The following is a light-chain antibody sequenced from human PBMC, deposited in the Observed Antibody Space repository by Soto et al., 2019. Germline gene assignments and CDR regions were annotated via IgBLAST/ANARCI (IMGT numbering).Light chain of an antibody. Sequence: EIVLTQSPGTLSLSPGERATLSCRASQSVSSSYLAWYQQKPGQAPRLLIYGASSRATSIPDRFSGSGSGTDFTLTISRLEPEDFAVYYCQQYGSSPPINFGPGTKVDIK. V-gene: IGKV3-20*01. CDR3: QQYGSSPPIN. J-gene: IGKJ3*01. CDR2: GAS. CDR1: QSVSSSY.